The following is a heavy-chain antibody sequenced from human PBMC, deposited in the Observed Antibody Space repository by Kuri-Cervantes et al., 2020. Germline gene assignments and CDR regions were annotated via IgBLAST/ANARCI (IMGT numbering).Heavy chain of an antibody. CDR3: AKVDCSGGNRYDYY. J-gene: IGHJ4*02. V-gene: IGHV3-23*01. Sequence: GGSLRLSCAASGFTFSNYDIIWVRQAPGKGLEWVSGITGRGGRTHYADSVEGRFTISRDISKNTVYLQMNSLRAEDTALYYCAKVDCSGGNRYDYYWGQGTLVTVSS. D-gene: IGHD2-15*01. CDR1: GFTFSNYD. CDR2: ITGRGGRT.